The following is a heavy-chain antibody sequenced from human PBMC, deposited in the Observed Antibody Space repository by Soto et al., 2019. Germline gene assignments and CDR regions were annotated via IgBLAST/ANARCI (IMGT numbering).Heavy chain of an antibody. CDR3: ARVGITIFGVVKDYYYYGMDV. CDR1: GFTFSSYS. CDR2: ISSSSSTI. Sequence: PGGSLRLSCAASGFTFSSYSMNWVRQAPGKGLEWVSYISSSSSTIYYADSVKGRFTISRDNAKNSLYLQMNSLRDEDTAVYYCARVGITIFGVVKDYYYYGMDVWGQGTTVTVSS. V-gene: IGHV3-48*02. D-gene: IGHD3-3*01. J-gene: IGHJ6*02.